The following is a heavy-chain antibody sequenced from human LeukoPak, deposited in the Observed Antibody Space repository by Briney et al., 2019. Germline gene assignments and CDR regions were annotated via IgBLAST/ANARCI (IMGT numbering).Heavy chain of an antibody. CDR3: VSFYETY. Sequence: GGSLRLSCAASGNYWMHWVRQVPGKGLVWVSHINSDGSWTSYADSVKGRFTISKDNVKNTVYLQMNSLRAEDTAVCYCVSFYETYWGRGTLVTVSS. J-gene: IGHJ4*02. CDR1: GNYW. V-gene: IGHV3-74*01. CDR2: INSDGSWT. D-gene: IGHD2/OR15-2a*01.